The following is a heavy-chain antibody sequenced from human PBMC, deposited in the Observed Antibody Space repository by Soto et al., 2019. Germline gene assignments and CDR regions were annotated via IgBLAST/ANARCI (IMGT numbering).Heavy chain of an antibody. CDR2: ISYDGSNK. D-gene: IGHD3-10*01. Sequence: PGGSLRLSCAASGFTFSSYGMHWVRQAPGKGLEWVAVISYDGSNKYYADSVKGRFTISRDNSKNTLYLQMNSLRAEDTAVYYCAKDGSYDAFDIWGQGTMVTVSS. CDR1: GFTFSSYG. V-gene: IGHV3-30*18. J-gene: IGHJ3*02. CDR3: AKDGSYDAFDI.